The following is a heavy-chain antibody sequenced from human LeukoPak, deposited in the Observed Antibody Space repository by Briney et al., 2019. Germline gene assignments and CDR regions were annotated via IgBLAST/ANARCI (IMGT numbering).Heavy chain of an antibody. CDR1: GGSISSGGYY. V-gene: IGHV4-39*07. Sequence: SETLSLTCTVSGGSISSGGYYWSWIRQPPGKGLEWIGNIYYSGSAYYNPSLKSRVTMSVDTSKNQFSLKLSSVTAADTAVYYCARVGESTAWHTFDIWGQGTMVTVSA. CDR2: IYYSGSA. D-gene: IGHD2-21*02. J-gene: IGHJ3*02. CDR3: ARVGESTAWHTFDI.